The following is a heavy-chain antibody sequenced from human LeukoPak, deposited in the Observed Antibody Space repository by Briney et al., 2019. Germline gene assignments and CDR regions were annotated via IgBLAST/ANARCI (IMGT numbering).Heavy chain of an antibody. CDR1: GGSFSGYY. J-gene: IGHJ4*02. Sequence: NPSETLSLTCAVYGGSFSGYYWSWIRQPPGKGLEWIGEINHSGSTNYNPSLKSRVTISVDTSKNQFSLKLSSVTAADTAVYYCARDLTPDYGDYGLDYWGQGTLVTVSS. D-gene: IGHD4-17*01. CDR2: INHSGST. V-gene: IGHV4-34*01. CDR3: ARDLTPDYGDYGLDY.